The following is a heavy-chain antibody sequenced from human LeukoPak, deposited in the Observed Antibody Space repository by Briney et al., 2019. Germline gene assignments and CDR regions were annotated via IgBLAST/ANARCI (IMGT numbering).Heavy chain of an antibody. CDR3: ARDFRHLRTYDSSGYYDY. D-gene: IGHD3-22*01. CDR1: GGTFSSYA. V-gene: IGHV1-69*04. J-gene: IGHJ4*02. Sequence: SVKVSCKASGGTFSSYAISWVRQAPGQGLEWMGRINPILGVANYAQKFQGRVTITADKSTSTAYMELSSLRSEDTAVYYCARDFRHLRTYDSSGYYDYWGQGTLVTVSS. CDR2: INPILGVA.